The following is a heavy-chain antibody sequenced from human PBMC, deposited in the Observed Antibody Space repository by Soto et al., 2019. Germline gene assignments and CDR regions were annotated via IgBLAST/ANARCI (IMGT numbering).Heavy chain of an antibody. Sequence: QVQLVQSGGEVKRPGASVKVSCKTSGYTFSNYGITWVRQAPGQPLEWLGWISLYSDGTNYAQKFQGRVSMTTDTSTTPAYMELRSLRSDYTAVYYGARVVPGAEAWFGPWGQGTLVTVSS. CDR1: GYTFSNYG. J-gene: IGHJ5*02. D-gene: IGHD2-2*01. V-gene: IGHV1-18*01. CDR2: ISLYSDGT. CDR3: ARVVPGAEAWFGP.